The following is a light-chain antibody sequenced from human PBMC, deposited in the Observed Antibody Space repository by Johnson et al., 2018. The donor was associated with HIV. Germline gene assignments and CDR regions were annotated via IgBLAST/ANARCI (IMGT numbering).Light chain of an antibody. CDR2: ENN. V-gene: IGLV1-51*02. J-gene: IGLJ1*01. CDR1: SSNIGNNY. Sequence: QSVLTQPPSVSAAPGQKVTISCSGSSSNIGNNYVSWYQQLPGTAPKLLIYENNKRPSGIPDRFSGSKSGTSATLGIPGLQTGDEADDYCGTWESGLSAGGVFGTGTKVTFL. CDR3: GTWESGLSAGGV.